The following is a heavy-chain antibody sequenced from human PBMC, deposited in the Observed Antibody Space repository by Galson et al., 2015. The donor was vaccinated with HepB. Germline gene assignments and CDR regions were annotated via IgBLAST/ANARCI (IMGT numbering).Heavy chain of an antibody. D-gene: IGHD2-15*01. CDR3: ARARFCSGASCYGPDY. CDR1: GFNFNNYG. Sequence: SLRLSCAAPGFNFNNYGMHWVREAPGKGLEWVAVRSYDGSNKYYVDSVKGRYTISRDNSKNTLYLQMNSLRAEDTAVYYCARARFCSGASCYGPDYWGQGTLVIVSS. V-gene: IGHV3-33*01. J-gene: IGHJ4*02. CDR2: RSYDGSNK.